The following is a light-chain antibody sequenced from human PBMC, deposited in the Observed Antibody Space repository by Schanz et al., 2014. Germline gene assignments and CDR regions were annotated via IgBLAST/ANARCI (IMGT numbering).Light chain of an antibody. Sequence: QSVLTQPPSASGTPGQRVTISCSGSSSNIGSNPVYWYQQLPGTAPKLLVYSYYQRPSGVPDRFSDSKSGTSASLAISGLRFEDEADYYCAAWDDSLSGYVFGTGTKLTVL. V-gene: IGLV1-47*02. CDR2: SYY. CDR1: SSNIGSNP. J-gene: IGLJ1*01. CDR3: AAWDDSLSGYV.